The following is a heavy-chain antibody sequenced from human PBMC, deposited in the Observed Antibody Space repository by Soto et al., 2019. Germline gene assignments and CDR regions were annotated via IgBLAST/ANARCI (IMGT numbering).Heavy chain of an antibody. V-gene: IGHV4-59*01. CDR2: IYYSGST. CDR3: ARDSFIAAAGYYYYYGMDV. Sequence: SETLSHTCTVSGGSISSYYWSWIRQPPGKGLEWIGYIYYSGSTNYNPSLKSRVTISVDTSKNQFSLKLSSVTAADTAVYYCARDSFIAAAGYYYYYGMDVWGQGTTVTVSS. J-gene: IGHJ6*02. D-gene: IGHD6-13*01. CDR1: GGSISSYY.